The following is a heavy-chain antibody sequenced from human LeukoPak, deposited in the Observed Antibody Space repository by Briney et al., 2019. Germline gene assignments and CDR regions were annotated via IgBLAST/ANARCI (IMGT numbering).Heavy chain of an antibody. Sequence: SETLSLTCTVSGGSISSHYWSWIRQPPGKGLEWIGYIYYSGSTNYNPSLKSRVTISVDTSKNQFSLKLSSVTAADTAVYYCARGSRGYSYGTNYYYYYMDVWGKGTTVTVSS. CDR1: GGSISSHY. J-gene: IGHJ6*03. V-gene: IGHV4-59*11. CDR3: ARGSRGYSYGTNYYYYYMDV. D-gene: IGHD5-18*01. CDR2: IYYSGST.